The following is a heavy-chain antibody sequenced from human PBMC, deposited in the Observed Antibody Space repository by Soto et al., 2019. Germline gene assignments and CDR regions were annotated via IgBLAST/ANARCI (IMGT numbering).Heavy chain of an antibody. J-gene: IGHJ6*02. Sequence: QVQLVESGGGLVKPGGSLRLSCAASGFTFSDYYMSWIRQAPGKGLEWVSYISSSGSTKYYADSVKGRFTISRDNAKNSLHLKMNGLGAEDTAVYYCARALGSCTNGGVCYWSYYSYGWTSGAKGPRSPSP. CDR3: ARALGSCTNGGVCYWSYYSYGWTS. CDR2: ISSSGSTK. V-gene: IGHV3-11*01. D-gene: IGHD2-8*01. CDR1: GFTFSDYY.